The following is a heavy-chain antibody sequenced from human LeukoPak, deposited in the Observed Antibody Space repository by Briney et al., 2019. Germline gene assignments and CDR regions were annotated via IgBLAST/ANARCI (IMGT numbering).Heavy chain of an antibody. CDR3: AGSDGYNSFDS. Sequence: SETLSLTCSISSGSITTYYWSWIRQPPGKGLEWIGYVYYSGSTTYNPSLQSRVTMSADTSKNQFSLKLSSVTAADTAVYYCAGSDGYNSFDSWGQGTLVTVSS. D-gene: IGHD5-24*01. J-gene: IGHJ4*02. CDR1: SGSITTYY. V-gene: IGHV4-59*01. CDR2: VYYSGST.